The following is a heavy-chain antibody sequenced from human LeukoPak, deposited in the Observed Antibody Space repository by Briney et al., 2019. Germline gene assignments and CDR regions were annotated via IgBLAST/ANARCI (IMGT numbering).Heavy chain of an antibody. CDR2: INPSGGST. V-gene: IGHV1-46*01. Sequence: GASVKVSCKASGYTFTSYYMHWVRQAPGQGLEWMGIINPSGGSTSYAQKFQGRVTMTRDMSTSTVDMELSSLRSQDSAVDSCARVGGSCWNFDYWGQGTLVTVAS. J-gene: IGHJ4*02. CDR1: GYTFTSYY. D-gene: IGHD3-16*01. CDR3: ARVGGSCWNFDY.